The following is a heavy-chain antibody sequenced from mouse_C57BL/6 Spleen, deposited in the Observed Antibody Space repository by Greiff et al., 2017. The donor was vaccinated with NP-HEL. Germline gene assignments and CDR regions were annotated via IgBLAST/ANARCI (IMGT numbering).Heavy chain of an antibody. V-gene: IGHV1-50*01. CDR1: GYTFTSYW. CDR2: IDPSDSYT. CDR3: ARRLITTVGYAMDY. J-gene: IGHJ4*01. Sequence: QVQLQQPGAELVKPGASVKLSCKASGYTFTSYWMQWVKQRPGQGLEWIGEIDPSDSYTNYNQKFKGKATLTVDTSSSTAYMQLSSLTSEDSAVYYCARRLITTVGYAMDYWGQGTSVTVSS. D-gene: IGHD1-1*01.